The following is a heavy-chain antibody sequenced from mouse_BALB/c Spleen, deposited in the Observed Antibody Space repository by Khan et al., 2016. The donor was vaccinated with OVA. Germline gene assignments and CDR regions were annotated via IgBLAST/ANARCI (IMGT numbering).Heavy chain of an antibody. CDR1: GYTFSTYW. CDR3: TRDRIDY. J-gene: IGHJ2*01. CDR2: INPTSGYT. V-gene: IGHV1-7*01. Sequence: QVQLKQSGAALAKPGASVKMSCKASGYTFSTYWMHWVKQRPGQGLEWIGYINPTSGYTDYNEKFKDKATLSADKSSSTAYMQLSRLTSDDSAVYYCTRDRIDYWGQGTTLTVSS.